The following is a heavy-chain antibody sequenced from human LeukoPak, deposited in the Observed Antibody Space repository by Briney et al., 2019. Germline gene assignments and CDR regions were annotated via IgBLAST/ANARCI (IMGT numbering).Heavy chain of an antibody. J-gene: IGHJ4*02. CDR2: ISVSGGST. Sequence: GGSLRLSCAASGFTVSSYSMSWVRQAPGKGLEFVSPISVSGGSTYYAHSVKGRFTISRDNSKNTLYLQMHSLRAEDTAVYSCAKSGGDYWGQGALVTVSS. V-gene: IGHV3-23*01. D-gene: IGHD2-8*02. CDR1: GFTVSSYS. CDR3: AKSGGDY.